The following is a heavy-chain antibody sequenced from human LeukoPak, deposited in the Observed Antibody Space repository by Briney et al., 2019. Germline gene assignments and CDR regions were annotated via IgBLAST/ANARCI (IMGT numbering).Heavy chain of an antibody. CDR2: ISAYDGNT. V-gene: IGHV1-18*01. Sequence: ASVKVSCKASGYTFTSYGISWVRQAPGQGLEWMGWISAYDGNTNYAQKLQGRVTMTTDTSTSAAYMELRSLRSDDTAVYYCARRYNWNDGPEFDYWGQGTLVTVSS. D-gene: IGHD1-20*01. J-gene: IGHJ4*02. CDR1: GYTFTSYG. CDR3: ARRYNWNDGPEFDY.